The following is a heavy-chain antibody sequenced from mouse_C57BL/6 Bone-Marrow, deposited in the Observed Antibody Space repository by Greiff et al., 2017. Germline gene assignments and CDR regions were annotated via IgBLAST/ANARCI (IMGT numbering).Heavy chain of an antibody. CDR2: INPYNGGT. V-gene: IGHV1-19*01. D-gene: IGHD1-1*01. Sequence: EVQLQESGPVLVKPGASVKMSCKASGYTFTDYYMNWVKQSHGKSLEWIGVINPYNGGTSYNQKFKGKATLTVDKSSSTAYMELNSLTSEDSAVYYCARNPPFYDGSAWFAYWGQGTLVTVSA. J-gene: IGHJ3*01. CDR3: ARNPPFYDGSAWFAY. CDR1: GYTFTDYY.